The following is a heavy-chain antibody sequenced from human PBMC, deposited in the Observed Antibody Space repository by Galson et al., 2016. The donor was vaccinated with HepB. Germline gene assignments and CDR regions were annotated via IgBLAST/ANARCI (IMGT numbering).Heavy chain of an antibody. CDR1: GFTFSRFW. Sequence: SLRLSCAASGFTFSRFWMNWVRQVPGKGLVWVSRINNDGSSTVYADSVKGRFTVSRDNAKNTLYLQMNSLRDEDTAVYYSVLLVPTAEGGPWGQGTLVTVSS. V-gene: IGHV3-74*01. J-gene: IGHJ5*02. CDR3: VLLVPTAEGGP. CDR2: INNDGSST. D-gene: IGHD7-27*01.